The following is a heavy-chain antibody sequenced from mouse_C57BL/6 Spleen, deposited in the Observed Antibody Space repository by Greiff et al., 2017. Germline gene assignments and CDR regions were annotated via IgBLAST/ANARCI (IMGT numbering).Heavy chain of an antibody. J-gene: IGHJ2*01. V-gene: IGHV5-16*01. CDR2: INYYGSST. CDR3: ARGGGLNYFDY. D-gene: IGHD2-4*01. Sequence: EVQLVESEGGLVQPGSSMKLSCTASGFTFSDYYMAWVRQVPEKGLEWVANINYYGSSTNYMDYLKSRFIISRDNAKNILYLQMSSLKSEDTATYYCARGGGLNYFDYWGQGTTLTVSS. CDR1: GFTFSDYY.